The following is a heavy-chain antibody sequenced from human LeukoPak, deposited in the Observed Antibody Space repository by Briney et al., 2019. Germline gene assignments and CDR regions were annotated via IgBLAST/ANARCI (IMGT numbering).Heavy chain of an antibody. Sequence: GASVKVSCKASGYTFTGYYMHWVRQAPGQGLEWMGWINPNSGGTNYAQKFQGRVTMTRDTSISTAYMELSRLRSDDTAVYYCAKALWFGELLDRNWFDPWGQGTLVTVSP. CDR3: AKALWFGELLDRNWFDP. D-gene: IGHD3-10*01. V-gene: IGHV1-2*02. J-gene: IGHJ5*02. CDR1: GYTFTGYY. CDR2: INPNSGGT.